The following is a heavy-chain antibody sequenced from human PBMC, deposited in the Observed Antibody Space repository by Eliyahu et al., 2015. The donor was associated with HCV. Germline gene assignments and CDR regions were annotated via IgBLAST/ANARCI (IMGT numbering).Heavy chain of an antibody. Sequence: EVQLVESGGGLVKPGGSLRLSXAASGFXFSSHSXXWVRXAPGKGXEWVSSISSSSSHIYYADSVKDRFTMSRDNSRNSLYLQMNSLRAEDTAVYYCAREDLNWAYGMDVWGQGTTVTVSS. J-gene: IGHJ6*02. CDR1: GFXFSSHS. V-gene: IGHV3-21*01. CDR3: AREDLNWAYGMDV. D-gene: IGHD7-27*01. CDR2: ISSSSSHI.